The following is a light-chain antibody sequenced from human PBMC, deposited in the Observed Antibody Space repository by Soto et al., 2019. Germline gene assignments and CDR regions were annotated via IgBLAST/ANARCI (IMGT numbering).Light chain of an antibody. V-gene: IGLV4-69*01. CDR2: VASDGTH. Sequence: QPVLTQSPSASASLGASVKLTCTLSSEYDTYTIAWHQQRPEKGPRFFMRVASDGTHTRGDGVPDRLSVSSSGAERYLTISSLQSEDEGDYFCQTWGTDFRVFGGGTQLTVL. J-gene: IGLJ3*02. CDR1: SEYDTYT. CDR3: QTWGTDFRV.